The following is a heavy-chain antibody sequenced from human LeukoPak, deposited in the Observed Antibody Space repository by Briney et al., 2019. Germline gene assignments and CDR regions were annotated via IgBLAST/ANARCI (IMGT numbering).Heavy chain of an antibody. J-gene: IGHJ4*02. Sequence: ASVKVSCKASGYTFTGYYMHWVRQAPGQGLEWMGWINPNSGGTNYAQKFQGRVTMTRDTSASTAYMELSSLRSEDTAVYYCARWATAYCGGDCSHFDYWGQGTLVTVSS. CDR3: ARWATAYCGGDCSHFDY. CDR2: INPNSGGT. V-gene: IGHV1-2*02. D-gene: IGHD2-21*02. CDR1: GYTFTGYY.